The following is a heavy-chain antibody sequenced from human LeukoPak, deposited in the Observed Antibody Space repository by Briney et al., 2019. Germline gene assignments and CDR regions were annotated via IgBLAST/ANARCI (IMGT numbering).Heavy chain of an antibody. J-gene: IGHJ3*02. V-gene: IGHV3-11*01. D-gene: IGHD3-22*01. CDR2: ISRSGDSL. CDR1: GFTFGDYY. Sequence: PGGSLRLSCAASGFTFGDYYMSWIRRAPGKGLEWISSISRSGDSLHYADSVKGRFTISRDNAKNSLDLRIFSLRAEDTAVYYCARESSMYDSSGYYWGSDAFDIWGQGTMVTVSS. CDR3: ARESSMYDSSGYYWGSDAFDI.